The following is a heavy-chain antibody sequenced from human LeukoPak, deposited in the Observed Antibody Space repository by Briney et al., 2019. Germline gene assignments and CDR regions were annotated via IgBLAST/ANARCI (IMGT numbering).Heavy chain of an antibody. D-gene: IGHD2-2*01. CDR3: ARDCSSTSCYLGYMDV. CDR2: ISAYNGNT. CDR1: GYTFTSYG. Sequence: ASVKVSCKASGYTFTSYGISWVRQAPGQGLEWMGWISAYNGNTNYAQKLQGRVTMTTDTSTSTAYMELRSLRSDDTAVYYCARDCSSTSCYLGYMDVWGKGTTVTVS. V-gene: IGHV1-18*01. J-gene: IGHJ6*03.